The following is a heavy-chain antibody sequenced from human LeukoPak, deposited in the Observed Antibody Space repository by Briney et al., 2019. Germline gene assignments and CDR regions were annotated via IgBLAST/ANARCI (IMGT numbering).Heavy chain of an antibody. CDR1: GYTFSSYT. CDR2: INAGNGNM. CDR3: ARRDYNDALDI. J-gene: IGHJ3*02. Sequence: ASVKVSCKTSGYTFSSYTMHWVRQAPGQRLEWMGWINAGNGNMKYSQKFQGRLTISRDTSASTVYMDLSSLTSEDTAIYFCARRDYNDALDIWGQGTVVTVSS. D-gene: IGHD3-16*01. V-gene: IGHV1-3*01.